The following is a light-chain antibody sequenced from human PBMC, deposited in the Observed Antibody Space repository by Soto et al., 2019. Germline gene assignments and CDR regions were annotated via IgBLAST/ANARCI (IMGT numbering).Light chain of an antibody. CDR3: QQYGSSPPWT. V-gene: IGKV3-20*01. CDR2: GAS. J-gene: IGKJ1*01. Sequence: EIVLTQSPGTLSLSPGERATLSCRASQSVSSSYLAWYQQKPGQAPRLLVYGASSRATGIPDRFSGSGSGTDFTLTISRLELEDFVVYYCQQYGSSPPWTFGQGTMVEIK. CDR1: QSVSSSY.